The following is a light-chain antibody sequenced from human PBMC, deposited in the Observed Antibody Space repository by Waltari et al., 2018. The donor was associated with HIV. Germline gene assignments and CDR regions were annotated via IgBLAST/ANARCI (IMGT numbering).Light chain of an antibody. CDR2: DVT. Sequence: QSALTQPASVSVSPGQSITIPCAGTGAAIGAYHYVAWYPIVPDRVPKLIIYDVTSRPSGISDRFSASKSGNAASLTISGLQAEDEGDYYCSSYTTFNTVIFGGGTKLTVL. V-gene: IGLV2-14*03. CDR3: SSYTTFNTVI. J-gene: IGLJ2*01. CDR1: GAAIGAYHY.